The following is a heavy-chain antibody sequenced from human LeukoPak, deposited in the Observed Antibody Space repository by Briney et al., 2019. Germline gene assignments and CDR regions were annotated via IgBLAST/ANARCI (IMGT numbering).Heavy chain of an antibody. CDR3: ARDKEGIAALFDP. J-gene: IGHJ5*02. D-gene: IGHD6-13*01. CDR1: GGSISSYY. CDR2: IYYSGST. V-gene: IGHV4-59*01. Sequence: SETLSLTCTVSGGSISSYYWSWIRQPPGKGLEWIRYIYYSGSTNYNPSLKSRVTISVDTSKNQFSLKLSSVTAADTAVYYCARDKEGIAALFDPWGQGTLVTVSS.